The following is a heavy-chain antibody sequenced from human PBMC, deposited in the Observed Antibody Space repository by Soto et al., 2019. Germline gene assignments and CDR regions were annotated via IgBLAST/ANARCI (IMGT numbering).Heavy chain of an antibody. CDR1: GGSISSYY. V-gene: IGHV4-59*08. J-gene: IGHJ4*01. CDR3: ARRYGSGLDY. Sequence: QVQLQESGPGLVKPSETLSLTCTVSGGSISSYYWSWIRQPPGKGLEWIGYIYYSGSTNYNPSLKSRVTISVDTSKNQFSLKLSSVTAADTAVYYCARRYGSGLDYWGHGTLVTVSS. CDR2: IYYSGST. D-gene: IGHD3-10*01.